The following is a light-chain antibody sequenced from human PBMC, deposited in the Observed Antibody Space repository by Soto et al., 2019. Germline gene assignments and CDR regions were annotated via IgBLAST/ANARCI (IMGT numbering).Light chain of an antibody. CDR2: DAF. CDR3: QQYNSYVYA. J-gene: IGKJ2*01. V-gene: IGKV1-5*01. CDR1: QSISSW. Sequence: DLQMTQSPSTLSTSVGDRVTITCRASQSISSWLAWYQQKPGKAPKLLLYDAFSLESGVPSRFSGSGTGTEFTLAISSLQPDDFATYYCQQYNSYVYAFGQGTKLEIK.